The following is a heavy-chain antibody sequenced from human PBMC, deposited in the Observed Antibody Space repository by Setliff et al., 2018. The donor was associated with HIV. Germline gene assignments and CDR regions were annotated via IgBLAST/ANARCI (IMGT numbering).Heavy chain of an antibody. CDR1: GGSISNSSYY. J-gene: IGHJ4*02. V-gene: IGHV4-39*07. CDR3: ARIVATITCYDY. Sequence: PSETLSLTCTVSGGSISNSSYYWGWIRQPPGKGQEWIGSIYYSGSTYYNPSLKSRVTISVDTSKNQFSLKLSSVTAADSAVYYCARIVATITCYDYWGQGTLVTVSS. CDR2: IYYSGST. D-gene: IGHD5-12*01.